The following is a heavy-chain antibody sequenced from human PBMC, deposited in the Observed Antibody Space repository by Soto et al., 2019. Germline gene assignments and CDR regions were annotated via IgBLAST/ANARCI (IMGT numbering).Heavy chain of an antibody. CDR1: GYTFTRYF. J-gene: IGHJ5*02. CDR3: ARRECSNIGCSRNWFDP. CDR2: INPSGGST. D-gene: IGHD2-2*01. Sequence: ASVKVSCKASGYTFTRYFMHWVRQAPGQGLEWMGIINPSGGSTAYARKFQGRVTMTRDTSTSTFFLELSSLTSEDTAVYYCARRECSNIGCSRNWFDPWGQGILVTVSS. V-gene: IGHV1-46*01.